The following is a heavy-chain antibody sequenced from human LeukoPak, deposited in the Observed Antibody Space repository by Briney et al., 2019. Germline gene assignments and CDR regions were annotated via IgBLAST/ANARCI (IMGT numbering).Heavy chain of an antibody. Sequence: PGRSLRLSCAASGFTFDDYAMHWVRQAPGKGLEWVSGISWNSGSIGYADSVKGRFTISRDNAKNSLYLQMNSLRAEDTALYYCATGEYQRKAFDIWGQGTMVTVSS. CDR3: ATGEYQRKAFDI. V-gene: IGHV3-9*01. J-gene: IGHJ3*02. CDR1: GFTFDDYA. CDR2: ISWNSGSI. D-gene: IGHD2-2*01.